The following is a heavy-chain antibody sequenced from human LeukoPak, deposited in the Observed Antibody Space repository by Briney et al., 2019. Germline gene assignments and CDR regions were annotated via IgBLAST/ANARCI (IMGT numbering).Heavy chain of an antibody. CDR3: VRSAKTFDY. CDR1: GFTFSSYT. Sequence: GGSLRLSCAASGFTFSSYTMNWVRQAPGKGLEWVSSITSNTRYIFYADSVKGRFTISRDNAKKSLYLQMNSLRAEDTAVYYCVRSAKTFDYWGQGTLVTVSS. CDR2: ITSNTRYI. J-gene: IGHJ4*02. V-gene: IGHV3-21*01.